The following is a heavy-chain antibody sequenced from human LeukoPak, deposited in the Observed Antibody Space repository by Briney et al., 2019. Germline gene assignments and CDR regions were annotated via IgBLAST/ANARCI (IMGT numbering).Heavy chain of an antibody. CDR3: ARTGIAVAVDYYFDY. CDR1: GFTFSSYG. CDR2: IWYDGSNK. D-gene: IGHD6-19*01. V-gene: IGHV3-33*01. Sequence: PGGSLRLSCAASGFTFSSYGMHWVRQAPGKGLEWVAVIWYDGSNKYYADSVKGRFTISRDNSKNTLYLQMNSLRAEDTAVYYCARTGIAVAVDYYFDYWGQGTLVTVSS. J-gene: IGHJ4*02.